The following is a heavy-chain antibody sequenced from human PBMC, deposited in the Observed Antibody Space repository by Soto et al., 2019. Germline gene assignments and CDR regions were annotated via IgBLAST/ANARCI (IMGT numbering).Heavy chain of an antibody. CDR2: ISPNSGDT. V-gene: IGHV1-2*02. Sequence: ASVKVSCKASGYSFTCYFMHWVRQAPGQGLECMGWISPNSGDTNYVQKFQGRVTMTRDMSINTVYMDLRGLTSDDTAVYYCARVRTYYDRSGSLDYWGQGTLVTVSS. CDR1: GYSFTCYF. D-gene: IGHD3-22*01. J-gene: IGHJ4*02. CDR3: ARVRTYYDRSGSLDY.